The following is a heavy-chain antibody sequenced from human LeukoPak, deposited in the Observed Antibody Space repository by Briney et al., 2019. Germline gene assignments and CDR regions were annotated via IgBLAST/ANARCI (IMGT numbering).Heavy chain of an antibody. V-gene: IGHV3-15*01. CDR1: GFTFSDAW. J-gene: IGHJ4*02. Sequence: PGGSLRFSCAASGFTFSDAWMTWVRQAPGKGLEWVGRIKPAKAHGATADYGAPVKGKFTIARDDSTDRLFLQMNSLETEDTAVYFCAREGSLYGYHSFDSWGQGTLVTVST. CDR2: IKPAKAHGATA. CDR3: AREGSLYGYHSFDS. D-gene: IGHD5-18*01.